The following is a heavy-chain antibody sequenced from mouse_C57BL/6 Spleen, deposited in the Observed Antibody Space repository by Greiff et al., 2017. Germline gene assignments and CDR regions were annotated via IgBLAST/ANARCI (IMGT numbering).Heavy chain of an antibody. J-gene: IGHJ4*01. V-gene: IGHV1-64*01. CDR1: GYTFTSYW. Sequence: VQLQQPGAELVKPGASVKLSCKASGYTFTSYWMHWVKQRPGQGLEWIGMIHPNSGSTNYNEKFKSKATLTVDKSSSTAYMQLSSLTSEDSAVYYCAREDGYDDYYAMDYWGQGTSVTVSS. CDR3: AREDGYDDYYAMDY. CDR2: IHPNSGST. D-gene: IGHD2-2*01.